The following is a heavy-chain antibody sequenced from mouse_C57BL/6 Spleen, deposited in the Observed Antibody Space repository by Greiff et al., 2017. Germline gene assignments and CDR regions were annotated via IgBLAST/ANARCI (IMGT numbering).Heavy chain of an antibody. J-gene: IGHJ3*01. CDR2: IYPRSGNT. Sequence: VQLQESGAELARPGASVKLSCKASGYTFTSYGISWVKQRTGQGLEWIGEIYPRSGNTYYNEKFKGKATLTADKSSSTAYMELRSLTSEGSAVYFCARPVYEYEGAWFAYWGQGTLVTVSA. D-gene: IGHD2-4*01. V-gene: IGHV1-81*01. CDR1: GYTFTSYG. CDR3: ARPVYEYEGAWFAY.